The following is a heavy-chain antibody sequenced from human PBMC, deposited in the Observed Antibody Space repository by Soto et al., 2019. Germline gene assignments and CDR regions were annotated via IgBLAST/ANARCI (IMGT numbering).Heavy chain of an antibody. CDR1: GGSISSTNW. CDR2: IYQTGST. CDR3: AGVPPGAKFDY. V-gene: IGHV4-4*02. Sequence: PSETLSLTCAVSGGSISSTNWWSWVRQTPGKGLEWIGEIYQTGSTNYNPSLKSRATISIDKSQNQLSLKLTQMTAADTAMYYCAGVPPGAKFDYWGQGILVTAPQ. D-gene: IGHD2-15*01. J-gene: IGHJ4*02.